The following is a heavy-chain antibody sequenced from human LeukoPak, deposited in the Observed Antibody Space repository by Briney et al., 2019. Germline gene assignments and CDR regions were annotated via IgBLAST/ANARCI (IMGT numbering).Heavy chain of an antibody. V-gene: IGHV4-39*01. CDR2: IYYSGST. D-gene: IGHD4-11*01. CDR3: ARLKYSNYDYYFDY. Sequence: PSETLSLTCTVSGGSISSSSYYWGWIRQPPGKGLEWLGSIYYSGSTYYNPSLKSRVTISVDTSKNQFSLKLSSVTAADTAVYYCARLKYSNYDYYFDYWGQGTLVTVSS. CDR1: GGSISSSSYY. J-gene: IGHJ4*02.